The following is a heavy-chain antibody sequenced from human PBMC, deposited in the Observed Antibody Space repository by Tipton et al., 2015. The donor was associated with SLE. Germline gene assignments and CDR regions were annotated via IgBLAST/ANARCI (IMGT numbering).Heavy chain of an antibody. J-gene: IGHJ6*03. CDR2: IYHSGTT. CDR1: GASISGGGYS. CDR3: ARVPALYYYYMDV. V-gene: IGHV4-30-2*01. Sequence: TLSLTCTVSGASISGGGYSWNWIRQPPGKGLEWIGYIYHSGTTYYNPSLKSRVTISVDTSKNQFSLKLSSVTAADTAVYYCARVPALYYYYMDVWGKGTTVTVSS. D-gene: IGHD2-2*01.